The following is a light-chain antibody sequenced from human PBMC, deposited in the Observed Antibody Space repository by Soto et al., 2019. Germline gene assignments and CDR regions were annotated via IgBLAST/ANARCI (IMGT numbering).Light chain of an antibody. Sequence: SALTQPRSVSGSPGQSVTISCTGTSGDVGGYNYVSWYQQHPGKAPKLMIYDVSKRPSGVPDRFSGSKSGNTASLTISGFQAEDEADYYCCSYAGSYTWVFGGGTKLTVL. CDR2: DVS. V-gene: IGLV2-11*01. CDR3: CSYAGSYTWV. J-gene: IGLJ2*01. CDR1: SGDVGGYNY.